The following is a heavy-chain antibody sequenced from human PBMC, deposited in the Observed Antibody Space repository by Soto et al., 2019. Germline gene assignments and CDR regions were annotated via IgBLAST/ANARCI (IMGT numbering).Heavy chain of an antibody. D-gene: IGHD6-6*01. J-gene: IGHJ4*02. Sequence: GAPAKAFSKASRLAFTSKCSWWAGQAPGQGLEWMGWISAYNGNTNYAQKLQGRVTMTTDTSTSTAYMELRSLRSDDTAVYYCARAAGNSSSPVDYWGQGTLVTVSS. V-gene: IGHV1-18*01. CDR2: ISAYNGNT. CDR3: ARAAGNSSSPVDY. CDR1: RLAFTSKC.